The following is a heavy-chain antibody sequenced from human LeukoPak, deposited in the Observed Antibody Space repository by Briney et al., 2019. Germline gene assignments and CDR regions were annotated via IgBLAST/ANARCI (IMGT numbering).Heavy chain of an antibody. CDR3: ARDYVATISYYYYYMDV. Sequence: ASVKVSCKASGYTFTSYYMHWVRQAPGQGLEWMGWINPNSGGTNYAQKFQGRVTMTRDTSISTAYMELSRLRSDDTAVYYCARDYVATISYYYYYMDVWGKGTTVTVSS. CDR1: GYTFTSYY. CDR2: INPNSGGT. D-gene: IGHD5-12*01. V-gene: IGHV1-2*02. J-gene: IGHJ6*03.